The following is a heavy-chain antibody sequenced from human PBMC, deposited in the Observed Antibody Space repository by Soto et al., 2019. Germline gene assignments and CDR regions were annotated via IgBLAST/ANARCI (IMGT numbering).Heavy chain of an antibody. CDR2: MNPGSGDT. V-gene: IGHV1-8*01. Sequence: ASVKVSCKASGYSFTNNDVTWVRQATGQGLEWMGWMNPGSGDTGYAQKFQGRVTMTRDISIATAYMELSSLRSDDTAIYYCARMATFGSLNWFDPCAQGTLVTVPS. J-gene: IGHJ5*02. CDR3: ARMATFGSLNWFDP. CDR1: GYSFTNND. D-gene: IGHD3-16*01.